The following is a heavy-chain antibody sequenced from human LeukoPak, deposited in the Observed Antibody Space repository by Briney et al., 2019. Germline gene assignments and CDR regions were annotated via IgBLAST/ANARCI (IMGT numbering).Heavy chain of an antibody. CDR3: AREVVAAIQNWFDP. D-gene: IGHD2-15*01. J-gene: IGHJ5*02. CDR1: GFTFSSYE. Sequence: PGGPLRLSCAASGFTFSSYEMNWVRQAPGKGLEWVSYISSSGSTIYYADSVKGRFTISRDNAKNSLYLQMNSLRAEDTAVYYCAREVVAAIQNWFDPWGQGTLVTVSS. V-gene: IGHV3-48*03. CDR2: ISSSGSTI.